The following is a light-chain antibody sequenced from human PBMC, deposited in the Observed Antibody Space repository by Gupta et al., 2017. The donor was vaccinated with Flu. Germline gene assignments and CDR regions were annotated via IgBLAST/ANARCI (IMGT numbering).Light chain of an antibody. CDR2: DAS. Sequence: EIVLTQSPATLSLSPGERATLSCRASQSVSNYLAWYQQKPGQAPRLLIYDASNRATGIPARFSGSGSATDFTLTISSLKPEDFAVYYCQQRTNWPPKLTFGQGTRLEIK. J-gene: IGKJ5*01. V-gene: IGKV3-11*01. CDR1: QSVSNY. CDR3: QQRTNWPPKLT.